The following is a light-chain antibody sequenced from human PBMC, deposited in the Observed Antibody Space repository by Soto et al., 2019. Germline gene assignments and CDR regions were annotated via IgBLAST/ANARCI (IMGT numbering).Light chain of an antibody. J-gene: IGKJ1*01. CDR3: QQYESYWT. V-gene: IGKV1-5*03. Sequence: DLQMTQSPSTLSASIGDRVTITCRASETITNWLAWYQQKPGKAPKVLLYKTSSLESGVPSRFSGSGSGTEFTLTINSLQPDDFATYYCQQYESYWTFGQGTKVEVK. CDR2: KTS. CDR1: ETITNW.